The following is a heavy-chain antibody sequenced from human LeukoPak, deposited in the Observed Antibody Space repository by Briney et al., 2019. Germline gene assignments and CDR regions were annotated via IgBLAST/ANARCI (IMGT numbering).Heavy chain of an antibody. CDR1: GYTFTSYD. D-gene: IGHD5-12*01. Sequence: GASVKVSCKASGYTFTSYDINWVRQATGQGLEWMGWMNPNSGNTGYAQKFQGRVTMTRNTSISTAYMELSGLRSEDTAVYYCARGVAHYYYYGMDVWGQGTTVTVSS. CDR2: MNPNSGNT. CDR3: ARGVAHYYYYGMDV. J-gene: IGHJ6*02. V-gene: IGHV1-8*01.